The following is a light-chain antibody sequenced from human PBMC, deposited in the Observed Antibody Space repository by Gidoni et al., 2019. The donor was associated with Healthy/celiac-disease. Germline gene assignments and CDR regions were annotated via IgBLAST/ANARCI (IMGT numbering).Light chain of an antibody. CDR2: DVI. CDR1: SSDVGGYNY. J-gene: IGLJ1*01. CDR3: SSYTSSSTPYV. V-gene: IGLV2-14*01. Sequence: QSALTQPASVSGSPVQSITIPCTVTSSDVGGYNYVSWYQQHPGKAPKLMIYDVINRPSGVSNRFSGSKSGNTASLTISGLQAEDEADYYCSSYTSSSTPYVFGTGTKVTVL.